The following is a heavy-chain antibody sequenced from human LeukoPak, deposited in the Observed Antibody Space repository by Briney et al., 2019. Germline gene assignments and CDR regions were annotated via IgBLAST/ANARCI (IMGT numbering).Heavy chain of an antibody. J-gene: IGHJ5*01. Sequence: GGSLRISCAASGFAVSNNYMSWVRQAPGKGLEWVSVIYGGGSTYYADSVKGRFTISRDTSKNTLSLQMNSLRAEDTAVYYCATWPPSWYGEDSWGQGTLVTVSS. D-gene: IGHD7-27*01. CDR3: ATWPPSWYGEDS. CDR2: IYGGGST. CDR1: GFAVSNNY. V-gene: IGHV3-53*01.